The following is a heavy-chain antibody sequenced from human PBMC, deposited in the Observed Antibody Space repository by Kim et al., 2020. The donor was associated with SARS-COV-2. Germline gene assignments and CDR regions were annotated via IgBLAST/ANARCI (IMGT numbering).Heavy chain of an antibody. V-gene: IGHV1-69*13. CDR2: IIPIFGTA. CDR1: GGTFSSYA. D-gene: IGHD1-26*01. Sequence: SVKVSCKASGGTFSSYAISWVRQAPGQGLEWMGGIIPIFGTANYAQKFQGRVTITADESTSTAYMELSSLRSEDTAVYYCARPYSGSEAFDYWGQGTLVTVSS. J-gene: IGHJ4*02. CDR3: ARPYSGSEAFDY.